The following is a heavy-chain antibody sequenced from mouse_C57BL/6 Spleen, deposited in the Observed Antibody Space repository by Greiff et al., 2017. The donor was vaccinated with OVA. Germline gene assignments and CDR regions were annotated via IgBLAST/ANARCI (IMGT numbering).Heavy chain of an antibody. J-gene: IGHJ4*01. CDR2: ISSGGDYI. V-gene: IGHV5-9-1*02. D-gene: IGHD1-1*01. CDR3: TPLLDYGSSYYAMDY. CDR1: GFTFSSYA. Sequence: EVKLMESGEGLVKPGGSLKLSCAASGFTFSSYAMSWVRQTPEKRLEWVAYISSGGDYIYYADTVKGRFTISRDNARNTLYLQMSSLKSEDTAMYYCTPLLDYGSSYYAMDYWGQGTSVTVSS.